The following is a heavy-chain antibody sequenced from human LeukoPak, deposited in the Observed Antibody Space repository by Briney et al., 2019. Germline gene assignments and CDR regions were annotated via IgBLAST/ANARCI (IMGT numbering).Heavy chain of an antibody. D-gene: IGHD3-22*01. CDR1: GFTFSSYA. J-gene: IGHJ4*02. CDR2: ISGSGGST. V-gene: IGHV3-23*01. CDR3: AASQRGYYYDSSGRHY. Sequence: PGGPLRLSCAASGFTFSSYAMSWVRQAPGKGLEWVSAISGSGGSTYYADSVKGRFTISRDNSKNTLYLQMNSLRAEDTAVYYCAASQRGYYYDSSGRHYWGQGTLVAVSS.